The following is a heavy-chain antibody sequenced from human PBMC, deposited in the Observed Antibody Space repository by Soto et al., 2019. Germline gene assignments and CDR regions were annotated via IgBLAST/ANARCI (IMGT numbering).Heavy chain of an antibody. D-gene: IGHD6-13*01. CDR3: TLGSWSAETFDI. Sequence: VQLLQSGAEMRKPGSSVKVSCKASGGTFSTYTIIWVRQAPGQGLEWMGRIIPMFDITNTAQSFQGRVTITADKSTSTAYLELSTLRSDDTAMYFCTLGSWSAETFDIWGRGTMVTVSS. J-gene: IGHJ3*02. CDR2: IIPMFDIT. CDR1: GGTFSTYT. V-gene: IGHV1-69*02.